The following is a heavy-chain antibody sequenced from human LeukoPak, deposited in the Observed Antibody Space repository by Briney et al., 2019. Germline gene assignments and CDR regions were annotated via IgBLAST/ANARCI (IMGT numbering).Heavy chain of an antibody. CDR1: GYTFTAYY. CDR3: ARDQQLVPEYYFDY. CDR2: INPNSGGT. V-gene: IGHV1-2*02. Sequence: ASVKVSCKASGYTFTAYYMHWVRQAPGQGLEWMGWINPNSGGTNYAQKFQGRVTMTRDTSISTAYMELSRLRSDDTAVYYCARDQQLVPEYYFDYWGQGTLVTVSS. D-gene: IGHD6-13*01. J-gene: IGHJ4*02.